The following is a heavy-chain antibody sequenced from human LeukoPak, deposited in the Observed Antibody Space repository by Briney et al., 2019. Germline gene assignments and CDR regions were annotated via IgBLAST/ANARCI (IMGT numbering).Heavy chain of an antibody. CDR2: MNPNSGNT. D-gene: IGHD3-9*01. J-gene: IGHJ3*02. V-gene: IGHV1-8*01. Sequence: ASVKVSCKASGYTFTSYDINWVRQATGQGLEWMGWMNPNSGNTGCAQKFQGRVTMTRNTSISTAYMELSSLRSEDTAVYYCARLANYDILTGDYDAFDIWGQGTMVTVSS. CDR1: GYTFTSYD. CDR3: ARLANYDILTGDYDAFDI.